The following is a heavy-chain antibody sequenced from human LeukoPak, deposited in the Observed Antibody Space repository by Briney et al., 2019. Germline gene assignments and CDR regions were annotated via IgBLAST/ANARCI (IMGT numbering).Heavy chain of an antibody. D-gene: IGHD6-19*01. Sequence: GGSLRLSCAASGFTFSSYAMSWVRQAPGKGLEWVSGISGSGGSTYYADSVKGRFTISRDNSKNSLYLQMNSLRTEDTALYYCAKAMGAVAGYFDYWGQGTLVTVSS. CDR1: GFTFSSYA. CDR2: ISGSGGST. CDR3: AKAMGAVAGYFDY. J-gene: IGHJ4*02. V-gene: IGHV3-23*01.